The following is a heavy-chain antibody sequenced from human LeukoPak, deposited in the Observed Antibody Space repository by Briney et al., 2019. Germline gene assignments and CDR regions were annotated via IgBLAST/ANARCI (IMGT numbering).Heavy chain of an antibody. CDR2: ISGSGGNT. Sequence: GGSLRLSCAASGFTFSSYAMTWVRQAPGKGLEWVSAISGSGGNTYYADSVKGRFTISRDNSKNTLYLQMGSLRAEDTAGYYCAGSGGYYGDDAFDIWGQGTMVTVSS. CDR3: AGSGGYYGDDAFDI. CDR1: GFTFSSYA. D-gene: IGHD1-26*01. V-gene: IGHV3-23*01. J-gene: IGHJ3*02.